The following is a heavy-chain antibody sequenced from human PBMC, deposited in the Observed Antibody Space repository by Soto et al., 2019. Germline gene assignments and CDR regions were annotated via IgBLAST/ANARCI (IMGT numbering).Heavy chain of an antibody. CDR3: ALCRGERQLPHY. D-gene: IGHD6-13*01. CDR2: ISSSGSTI. Sequence: GGSLRLSCAASGFTFSSYEMNWVRQAPGKGLEWVSYISSSGSTIYYADSVKGRFTISRDNAKNSLYLQMNSLRAEDTAVYYCALCRGERQLPHYWGQGTLVTVSS. J-gene: IGHJ4*02. CDR1: GFTFSSYE. V-gene: IGHV3-48*03.